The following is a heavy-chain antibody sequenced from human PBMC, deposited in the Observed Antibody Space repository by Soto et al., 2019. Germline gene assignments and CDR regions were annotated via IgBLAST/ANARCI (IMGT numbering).Heavy chain of an antibody. CDR3: ARDMGGVVVITTGFDY. CDR2: ISYDGSNK. CDR1: GFTFSSYA. D-gene: IGHD3-22*01. V-gene: IGHV3-30-3*01. Sequence: VQLVESGGGVVQPGRSLRLSCAASGFTFSSYAMHWVRQAPGKGLEWVAVISYDGSNKYYADSVKGRFTISRDNSKNTLYLQMNSLRAEDTAVYYCARDMGGVVVITTGFDYWGQGTLVTVSS. J-gene: IGHJ4*02.